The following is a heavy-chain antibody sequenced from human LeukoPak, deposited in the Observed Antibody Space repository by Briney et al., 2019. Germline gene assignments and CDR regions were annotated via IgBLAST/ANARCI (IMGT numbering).Heavy chain of an antibody. CDR3: ARVDIVVVPAARGRGAFDI. D-gene: IGHD2-2*01. J-gene: IGHJ3*02. Sequence: ASVKVSCKASGYTFTSYGISWVRQAPGQGLEWMGWISAYNGNTNYAQKLQGRVTMTTDTSTSTAYMELRSLRSDDTAVYYCARVDIVVVPAARGRGAFDIWGQGTMVTVSS. CDR1: GYTFTSYG. V-gene: IGHV1-18*01. CDR2: ISAYNGNT.